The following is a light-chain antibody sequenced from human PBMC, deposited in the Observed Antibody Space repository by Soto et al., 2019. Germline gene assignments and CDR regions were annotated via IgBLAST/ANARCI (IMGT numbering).Light chain of an antibody. J-gene: IGLJ1*01. CDR1: SSDVGGYNY. CDR3: SSYVSSNNYV. CDR2: EVS. V-gene: IGLV2-14*01. Sequence: QSVLTQPASVSGSPGQSITISCTGTSSDVGGYNYVSWYQQHPGKAPKVMIYEVSNRPSGVSNRFSGSKSGNTAFLTISGLQAEDEADYYCSSYVSSNNYVFGAGTKVTVL.